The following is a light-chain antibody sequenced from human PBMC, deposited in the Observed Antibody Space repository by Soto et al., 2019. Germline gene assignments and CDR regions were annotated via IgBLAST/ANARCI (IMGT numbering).Light chain of an antibody. CDR3: QQYGNPPQT. V-gene: IGKV3-20*01. Sequence: EIVLTQSPGTLSLSPGEPVTLSCRASQTVLSSYVAWYQQKPGQAPRLLIYGASSRATGIPDRFSGGGSGPDFTLTITRLEPEDFGIYFCQQYGNPPQTFGQGTKVEIK. CDR2: GAS. CDR1: QTVLSSY. J-gene: IGKJ1*01.